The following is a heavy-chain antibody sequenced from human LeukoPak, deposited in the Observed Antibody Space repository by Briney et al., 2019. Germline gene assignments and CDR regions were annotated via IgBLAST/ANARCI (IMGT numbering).Heavy chain of an antibody. CDR2: IDTKTGNP. Sequence: GASVKVSCKASGYTFSSCAINWVRQAPGQGLEYMGWIDTKTGNPTYAQGFTGQFVFSLDTSVSTAYLQISSLKAEDTAVYYCAIHPSDSSGYFSYWGQGALVTVSS. CDR3: AIHPSDSSGYFSY. D-gene: IGHD3-22*01. V-gene: IGHV7-4-1*02. CDR1: GYTFSSCA. J-gene: IGHJ4*02.